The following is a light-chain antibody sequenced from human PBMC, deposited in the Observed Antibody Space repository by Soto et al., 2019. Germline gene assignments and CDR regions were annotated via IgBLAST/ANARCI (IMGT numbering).Light chain of an antibody. V-gene: IGLV2-23*01. CDR3: CSYAGSRTFV. Sequence: QSALTQPASVSGSPEQSITISCTGTSSDVGAYNLVSWYQQHPGKAPRLIIYEDSKRPLGISPRFSGSKSDNTASLTISGLRAEDEAHYHCCSYAGSRTFVFGGGTKLTVL. J-gene: IGLJ3*02. CDR2: EDS. CDR1: SSDVGAYNL.